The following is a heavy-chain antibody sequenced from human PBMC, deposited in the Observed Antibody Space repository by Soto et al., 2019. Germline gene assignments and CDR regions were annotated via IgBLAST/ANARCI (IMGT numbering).Heavy chain of an antibody. J-gene: IGHJ6*02. V-gene: IGHV3-30*18. D-gene: IGHD4-17*01. CDR1: GFTFSSYG. CDR2: ISYDGSNK. CDR3: AKDLARGDYDYYYYGMDV. Sequence: GGSLRLSCAASGFTFSSYGMHWVRQAPGKGLEWVAVISYDGSNKYYADSVKGRFTISRDNSKNTLYLQMNSLRAEDTAVYYCAKDLARGDYDYYYYGMDVWGQGTTVTVSS.